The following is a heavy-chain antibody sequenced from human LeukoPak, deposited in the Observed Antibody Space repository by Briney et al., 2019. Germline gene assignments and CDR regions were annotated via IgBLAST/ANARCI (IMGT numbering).Heavy chain of an antibody. V-gene: IGHV3-33*01. CDR1: GFTFSSYG. CDR2: IWYDGSNK. CDR3: ARGAGYSSSWYFTSGY. J-gene: IGHJ4*02. D-gene: IGHD6-13*01. Sequence: GGSLRLSCAASGFTFSSYGMHWVRQAPGKGLEWVAVIWYDGSNKYYAVSVKGRFTISRDNSKNTLYLQMNSLRAEDTAVYYCARGAGYSSSWYFTSGYWGQGTLVTVSS.